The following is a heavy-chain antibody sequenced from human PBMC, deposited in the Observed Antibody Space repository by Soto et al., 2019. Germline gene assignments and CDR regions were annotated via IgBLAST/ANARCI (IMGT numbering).Heavy chain of an antibody. CDR3: ASFSVAGPYNWFDP. V-gene: IGHV4-39*01. J-gene: IGHJ5*02. CDR2: IYYSGST. Sequence: SDTLSLTCPVSGCSIRISSAYLGWIRQPPGKGLEWIGRIYYSGSTYYNPSLKSRVTISVDTSKNQFSLKLSSVTAADTAVYYCASFSVAGPYNWFDPWGQGTLVTGSS. D-gene: IGHD6-19*01. CDR1: GCSIRISSAY.